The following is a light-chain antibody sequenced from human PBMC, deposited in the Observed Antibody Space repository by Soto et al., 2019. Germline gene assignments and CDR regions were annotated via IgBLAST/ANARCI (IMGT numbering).Light chain of an antibody. J-gene: IGKJ1*01. CDR2: GAS. V-gene: IGKV3-20*01. CDR1: QSISSY. CDR3: QQYGSSPWT. Sequence: PCPDLLSVSLGERATLSRGASQSISSYLAWYQQKPGQAPKLLIYGASSRATGIPDRFSGSGSGTDFTLTISRLEPEDFAVYYCQQYGSSPWTFGQGTKVDIK.